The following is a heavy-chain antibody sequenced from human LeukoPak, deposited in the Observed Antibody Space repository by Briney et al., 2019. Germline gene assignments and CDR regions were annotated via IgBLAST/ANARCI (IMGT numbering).Heavy chain of an antibody. CDR1: GGSISSSSYY. V-gene: IGHV4-39*01. J-gene: IGHJ6*03. Sequence: SETLSLTCTVSGGSISSSSYYWDWIRQPPGKGLEWIGSIYYSGSTYYNPSLKSRVTISVDTSKNQFSLKLSSVTAADTAVYYCARLRWGSSSWDTPYYYYYMDVWGKGTTVTVSS. D-gene: IGHD6-13*01. CDR3: ARLRWGSSSWDTPYYYYYMDV. CDR2: IYYSGST.